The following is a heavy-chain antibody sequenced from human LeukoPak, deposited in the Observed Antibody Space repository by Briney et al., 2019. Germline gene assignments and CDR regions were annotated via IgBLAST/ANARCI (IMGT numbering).Heavy chain of an antibody. V-gene: IGHV3-53*01. J-gene: IGHJ4*02. CDR1: GFTVSSSY. Sequence: PGGSLRLSCSASGFTVSSSYMRWVRQAPGKGREWVSVIYSGGSTYYADSVKSRFTISRDNSKNTLYLQMNRLRIEDTAVSYCARVAFRSRSYISGIDYWGQGTLVTVSS. D-gene: IGHD1-14*01. CDR3: ARVAFRSRSYISGIDY. CDR2: IYSGGST.